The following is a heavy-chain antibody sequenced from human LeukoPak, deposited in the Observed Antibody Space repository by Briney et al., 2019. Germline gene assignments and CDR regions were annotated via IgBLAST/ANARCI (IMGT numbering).Heavy chain of an antibody. D-gene: IGHD3-3*01. CDR3: ATLTPWSGDDGGDLDY. V-gene: IGHV1-69*05. CDR2: IIPIFGTA. Sequence: ASAKVSCKASGGTFSSYAISWVRQAPGQGLEWMGGIIPIFGTANYAQKFQGRVTITTDESTSTAYMELSSLRSEDTAVYYCATLTPWSGDDGGDLDYWGQGTLVTVSS. CDR1: GGTFSSYA. J-gene: IGHJ4*02.